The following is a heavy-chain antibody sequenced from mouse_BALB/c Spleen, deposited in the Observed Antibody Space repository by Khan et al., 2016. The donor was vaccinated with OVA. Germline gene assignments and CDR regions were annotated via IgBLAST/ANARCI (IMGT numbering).Heavy chain of an antibody. J-gene: IGHJ3*01. D-gene: IGHD1-1*01. CDR1: GFTFSTYA. CDR3: ARHNYGPFAY. CDR2: ISSGGDYI. V-gene: IGHV5-9-3*01. Sequence: EVQLVESGGDLVKPGGSLKLSCSASGFTFSTYAMSWVRQTPEKRLEWVATISSGGDYIYYPDIVKGRFTISRGNAKNTLYLQMSSLRSEDTAMYYCARHNYGPFAYWGQGTLVTVSA.